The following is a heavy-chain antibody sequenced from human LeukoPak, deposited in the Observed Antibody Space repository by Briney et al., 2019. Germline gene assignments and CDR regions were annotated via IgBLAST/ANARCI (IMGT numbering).Heavy chain of an antibody. CDR3: ARGNYYDSSGYYSGFDY. CDR2: ISSSSSTI. CDR1: GFTFSSYS. D-gene: IGHD3-22*01. Sequence: GGSLRLSCAASGFTFSSYSMNWVRQAPGKGLEWVSYISSSSSTIYYADSVKGRFTISRDNAKNSLYLQMNSLRAEDTAVYYCARGNYYDSSGYYSGFDYWGQGTLVTVSS. V-gene: IGHV3-48*01. J-gene: IGHJ4*02.